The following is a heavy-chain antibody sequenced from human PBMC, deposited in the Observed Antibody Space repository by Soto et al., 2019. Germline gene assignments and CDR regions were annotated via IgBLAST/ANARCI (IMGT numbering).Heavy chain of an antibody. D-gene: IGHD3-10*01. CDR2: TNSDGSTT. CDR3: ARQKLWFGELYDY. Sequence: EVQLVESGGGLVQPGGSLRLSCAASGFTFSSYWMHWVRQAPGKGLVWVSRTNSDGSTTTYADSVKGRFTISRDNAKNTLYREMNSLRAEDTAVYYCARQKLWFGELYDYWGAGTLVTVSS. V-gene: IGHV3-74*01. J-gene: IGHJ4*02. CDR1: GFTFSSYW.